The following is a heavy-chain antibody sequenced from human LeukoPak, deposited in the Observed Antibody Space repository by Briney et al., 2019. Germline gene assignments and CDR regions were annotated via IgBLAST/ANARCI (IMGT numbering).Heavy chain of an antibody. Sequence: GGSLRLSCAASGFTFSSYGMHWVRQAPGKGLEWVAVISYDGSNKYYADSVKGRFTISRDNSKNTLYLQMNSLRAEDTAVYYCAKDPMVRGLTYDYWGQGTLVTVSS. CDR1: GFTFSSYG. D-gene: IGHD3-10*01. V-gene: IGHV3-30*18. CDR3: AKDPMVRGLTYDY. J-gene: IGHJ4*02. CDR2: ISYDGSNK.